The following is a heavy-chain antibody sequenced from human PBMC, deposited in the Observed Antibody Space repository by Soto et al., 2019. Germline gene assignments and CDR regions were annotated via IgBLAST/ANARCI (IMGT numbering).Heavy chain of an antibody. CDR3: ARGLKGGDEPPDI. CDR1: GGSFSGYY. D-gene: IGHD2-21*02. V-gene: IGHV4-34*01. CDR2: INHSGST. J-gene: IGHJ3*02. Sequence: QVQLQQWGAGLLKPSETLSLTCAVYGGSFSGYYWSWIRQPPGKGLEWIGEINHSGSTNYNPSLKSRVTISVDTSKNQFSLKLSSVTAADMAVYYCARGLKGGDEPPDIWGQGTMVTVSS.